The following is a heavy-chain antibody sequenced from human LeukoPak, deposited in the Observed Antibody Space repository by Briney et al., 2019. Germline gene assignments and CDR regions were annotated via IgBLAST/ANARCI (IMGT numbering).Heavy chain of an antibody. CDR1: GYTFTGYY. V-gene: IGHV1-2*04. Sequence: ASVKVSCKASGYTFTGYYMHWVRQAPGQGLEWMGWINPNSGGTNYAQKFQGWVTMTRDTSISTAYMELSRLRSDDTAVYYCARGGLVPYYYGSGSYSHWGQGTLVTVSS. J-gene: IGHJ4*02. CDR2: INPNSGGT. CDR3: ARGGLVPYYYGSGSYSH. D-gene: IGHD3-10*01.